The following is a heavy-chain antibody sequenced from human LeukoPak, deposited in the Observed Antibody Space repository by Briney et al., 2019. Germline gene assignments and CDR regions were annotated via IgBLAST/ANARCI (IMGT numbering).Heavy chain of an antibody. CDR3: AKDLGGVIDY. CDR1: GFTFSSYG. V-gene: IGHV3-30*18. CDR2: ISYDGSNK. D-gene: IGHD3-16*01. Sequence: PGRSLRLSCAASGFTFSSYGVHRVRQAPGKGLEWVAVISYDGSNKYYADSVKGRFTISRDNSKNTLYLQMNSLRAEDTAVYYCAKDLGGVIDYWGQGTLVTVSS. J-gene: IGHJ4*02.